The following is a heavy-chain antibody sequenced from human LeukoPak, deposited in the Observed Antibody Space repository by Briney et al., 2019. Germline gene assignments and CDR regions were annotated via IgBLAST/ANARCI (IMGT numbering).Heavy chain of an antibody. V-gene: IGHV3-23*01. CDR3: TKDGGYYGSGSHVDY. J-gene: IGHJ4*02. CDR2: ISGSGGST. D-gene: IGHD3-10*01. Sequence: PGGSLRLSCAAPGFTFSSYAMSWVRQAPGKGLEWVSGISGSGGSTNYADSVKGRFTISRDYSMITLYLQMNSLRAEDTAIYYCTKDGGYYGSGSHVDYWGQGTLVTVSS. CDR1: GFTFSSYA.